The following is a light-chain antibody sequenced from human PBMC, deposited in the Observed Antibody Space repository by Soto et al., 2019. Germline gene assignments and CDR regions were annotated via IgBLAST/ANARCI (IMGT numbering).Light chain of an antibody. CDR1: SSNIGSHD. CDR2: RNN. J-gene: IGLJ1*01. Sequence: QSVLTQPPSASGTPGQRVTISCSGSSSNIGSHDVYWYQQLPGTAPKLLIYRNNQRPSGVPDRISGSKSGTSASLAISGLRSEDEADYYCAAWDDNLSCVFGTGTKLTVL. CDR3: AAWDDNLSCV. V-gene: IGLV1-47*01.